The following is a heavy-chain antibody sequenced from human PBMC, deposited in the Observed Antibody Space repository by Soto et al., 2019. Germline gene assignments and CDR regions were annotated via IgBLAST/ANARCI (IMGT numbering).Heavy chain of an antibody. CDR1: GGSISSYY. V-gene: IGHV4-59*01. CDR2: IYYSGST. Sequence: SETLSLTCTVSGGSISSYYWSWVRQPPGKGLEWIGYIYYSGSTSYNPSLKSRVTMSVDTSKSQFSLKLSSVIAADTAVYYCARGVPVLSRGWCFDLWARGTLVTVSS. CDR3: ARGVPVLSRGWCFDL. J-gene: IGHJ2*01. D-gene: IGHD3-10*01.